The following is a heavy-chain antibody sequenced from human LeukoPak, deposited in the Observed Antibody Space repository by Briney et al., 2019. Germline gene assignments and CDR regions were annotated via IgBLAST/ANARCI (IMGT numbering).Heavy chain of an antibody. V-gene: IGHV3-21*01. Sequence: GGSLRLSCAASGFTFSSYSMNWVRQAPGKGLECVSSISSSSSYIYYADSVKGRFTISRDNAKNSLYLQMNSLRAEDTAVYYCARSIRGYSYGYVRWGQGTLVTVSS. CDR1: GFTFSSYS. CDR2: ISSSSSYI. D-gene: IGHD5-18*01. J-gene: IGHJ4*02. CDR3: ARSIRGYSYGYVR.